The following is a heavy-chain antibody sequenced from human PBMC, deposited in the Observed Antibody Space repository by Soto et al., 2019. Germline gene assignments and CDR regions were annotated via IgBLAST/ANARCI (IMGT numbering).Heavy chain of an antibody. CDR1: GGSISSYY. D-gene: IGHD3-10*01. J-gene: IGHJ6*02. CDR2: IYYSGST. CDR3: AREGGAGSLYYYYYYGMDV. V-gene: IGHV4-59*01. Sequence: SETLSLTCTVSGGSISSYYWSWIRQPPGKGLEWIGYIYYSGSTNYNPSLKSRVTISVDTSKNQFSLKLSSVTAADTAVYYCAREGGAGSLYYYYYYGMDVWGQGPTVTVSS.